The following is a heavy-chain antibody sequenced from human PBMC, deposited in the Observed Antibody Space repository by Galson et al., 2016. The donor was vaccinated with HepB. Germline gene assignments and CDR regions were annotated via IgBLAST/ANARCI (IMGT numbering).Heavy chain of an antibody. CDR2: ISANSDST. Sequence: SLRLSCATSGFYFSGYSMNWVRQAPGKGLEWLSYISANSDSTYYADSVKGRFTISRDNSKNMLYLQMHSLRTEDTALYYCASDHGGNPGSDYWGQGTLVTVSS. J-gene: IGHJ4*02. CDR1: GFYFSGYS. D-gene: IGHD4-23*01. CDR3: ASDHGGNPGSDY. V-gene: IGHV3-48*04.